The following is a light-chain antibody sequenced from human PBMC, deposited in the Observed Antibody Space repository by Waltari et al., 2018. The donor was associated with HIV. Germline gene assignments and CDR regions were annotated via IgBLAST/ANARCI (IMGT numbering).Light chain of an antibody. Sequence: QSVLTQPPSASGTPGQRVTISCSGSSSNIGGNFVYWYQQLPGTAPKLLIYRDNQRPSGVPDRFSGSKSGTSASLAITGLQAEDEADYYCQTYDSSLSGSVVFGGGAKLTVL. J-gene: IGLJ2*01. CDR1: SSNIGGNF. CDR3: QTYDSSLSGSVV. V-gene: IGLV1-47*01. CDR2: RDN.